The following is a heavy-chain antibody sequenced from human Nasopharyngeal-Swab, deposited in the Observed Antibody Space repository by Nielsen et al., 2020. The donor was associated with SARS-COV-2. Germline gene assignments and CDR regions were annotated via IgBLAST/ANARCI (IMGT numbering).Heavy chain of an antibody. Sequence: ASVKVSCKASGYTFTGYYMHWVRQAPGQGLEWMGWISPNSGGTNYAQKFQGRVTMTRDTSISTAYMELSRLRSDDTAVYYCARDDLTAYDAFDIWGQGTMVTVSS. CDR1: GYTFTGYY. CDR2: ISPNSGGT. CDR3: ARDDLTAYDAFDI. V-gene: IGHV1-2*02. D-gene: IGHD7-27*01. J-gene: IGHJ3*02.